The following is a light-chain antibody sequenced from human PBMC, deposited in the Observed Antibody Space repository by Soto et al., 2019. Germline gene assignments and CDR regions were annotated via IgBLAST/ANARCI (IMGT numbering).Light chain of an antibody. CDR3: CSYAGSNTFVV. CDR2: EGS. J-gene: IGLJ2*01. Sequence: QSVLTQPASVSGSPGQSITISCTGTSSDVGSYNLVSWYQQHPGKAPKLMIYEGSKRPSGVSNRFSGSKSVNTASLTISGLQAEDEADYYCCSYAGSNTFVVFGGGTKVTVL. CDR1: SSDVGSYNL. V-gene: IGLV2-23*01.